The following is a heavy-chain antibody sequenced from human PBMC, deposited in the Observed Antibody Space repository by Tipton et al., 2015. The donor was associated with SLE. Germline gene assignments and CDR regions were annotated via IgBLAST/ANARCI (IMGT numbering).Heavy chain of an antibody. CDR2: IYYSGST. J-gene: IGHJ3*02. CDR3: ASLYSGYDWEIGDVDAFDI. Sequence: TLSLTCAVYGGSFSGYYWSWIRQPPGKGLEWIGCIYYSGSTNYNPSLKSRVTMSVDTSKNQFSLKLSSVTAADTAVYYCASLYSGYDWEIGDVDAFDIWGQGTMVTVSS. D-gene: IGHD5-12*01. V-gene: IGHV4-59*12. CDR1: GGSFSGYY.